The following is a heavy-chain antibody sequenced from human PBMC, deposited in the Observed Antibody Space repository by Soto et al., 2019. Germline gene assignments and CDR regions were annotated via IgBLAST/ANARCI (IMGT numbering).Heavy chain of an antibody. CDR2: INHSGST. D-gene: IGHD3-10*01. CDR3: ARGRTSRNYYGSERGYYYYMDV. CDR1: GGSFSGYY. V-gene: IGHV4-34*01. Sequence: SETLSLTCAVYGGSFSGYYWSWIRQPPGKGLEWIGEINHSGSTNYNPSLKSRVTISVDTSKNQFSLKLSSVTAADTAVYYCARGRTSRNYYGSERGYYYYMDVWGKGTTVPSP. J-gene: IGHJ6*03.